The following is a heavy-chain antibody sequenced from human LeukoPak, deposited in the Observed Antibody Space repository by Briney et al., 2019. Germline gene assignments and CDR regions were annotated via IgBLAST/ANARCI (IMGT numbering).Heavy chain of an antibody. CDR1: GFTFSSYS. V-gene: IGHV3-48*01. J-gene: IGHJ4*02. CDR2: ISSSSSTI. CDR3: ARGHTAVTRHFDF. Sequence: GGSLRLSCAASGFTFSSYSMNWVRQAPGKGLEWVSYISSSSSTIYYADSVKGRFTISRDNAKNSLYLQMNSLRAEDTAVYYCARGHTAVTRHFDFWGQGTLVTASS. D-gene: IGHD4-17*01.